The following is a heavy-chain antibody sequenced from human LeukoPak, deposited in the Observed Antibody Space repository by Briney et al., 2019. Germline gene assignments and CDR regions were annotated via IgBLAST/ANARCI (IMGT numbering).Heavy chain of an antibody. V-gene: IGHV1-18*01. J-gene: IGHJ3*02. D-gene: IGHD6-6*01. CDR3: ATRNSYSSSGAFDI. CDR1: GYTFTSYG. Sequence: ASVKVSCKASGYTFTSYGISWVRQAPGQGLEWMGWISAYNGNTNYAQKLQGRVTMTTDTSTSTAYMELRSLRSDDTAVYYCATRNSYSSSGAFDIWGQGTMVTVSS. CDR2: ISAYNGNT.